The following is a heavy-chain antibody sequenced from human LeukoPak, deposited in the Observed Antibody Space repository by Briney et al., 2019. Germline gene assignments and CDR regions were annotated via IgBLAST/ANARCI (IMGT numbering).Heavy chain of an antibody. D-gene: IGHD2-2*01. Sequence: PSETLSLTCTVSGGSISSYYWSWIRQPAGKGLEWSGRIYTSGSTNYTPPLKSRVTMSVATSKNQFSLKLSSVTAADTAVYYCARVTVDCSSTSCRNWFDPWGQGTLVTVSS. J-gene: IGHJ5*02. CDR3: ARVTVDCSSTSCRNWFDP. V-gene: IGHV4-4*07. CDR1: GGSISSYY. CDR2: IYTSGST.